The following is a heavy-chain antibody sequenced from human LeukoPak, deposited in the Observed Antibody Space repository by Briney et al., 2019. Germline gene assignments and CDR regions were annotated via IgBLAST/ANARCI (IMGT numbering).Heavy chain of an antibody. CDR3: AKGDTGLVRRYYFDL. Sequence: GGSLRLSCAASGFSFSVYEMHWVRQAPGKGLEWVAIISGGGADTYYADAVKGRFTISRDNSRNTLFLQMHSLRAEDTAVYYCAKGDTGLVRRYYFDLWGQGTLVTVSS. J-gene: IGHJ4*02. CDR2: ISGGGADT. D-gene: IGHD5-18*01. CDR1: GFSFSVYE. V-gene: IGHV3-23*01.